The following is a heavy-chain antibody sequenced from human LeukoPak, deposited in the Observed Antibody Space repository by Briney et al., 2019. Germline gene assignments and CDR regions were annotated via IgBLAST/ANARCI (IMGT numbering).Heavy chain of an antibody. D-gene: IGHD3-22*01. V-gene: IGHV3-48*03. J-gene: IGHJ4*02. CDR3: ARANYYDISGYDY. Sequence: GGSLRLSCAASGFTFRRYEMNWVRQAPGKGLEWVSYIASSGSTIYYADPVRGRFTISRDNAKNSLYLQMNSLRAEDTAAYYCARANYYDISGYDYWGQGTLVTVSS. CDR2: IASSGSTI. CDR1: GFTFRRYE.